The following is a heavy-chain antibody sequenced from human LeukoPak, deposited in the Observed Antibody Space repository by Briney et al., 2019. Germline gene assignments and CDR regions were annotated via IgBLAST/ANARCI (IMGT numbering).Heavy chain of an antibody. Sequence: PGRSLRLSCAASGFTFEDYAMHWVRQAPGKGLEWVSGISYNSDTIAYADSVKGRFTISRDNAKNSLYLQMNSLRAEDTALYYCAKDYCGGDCYSGWYFDLWGRGTVVTVSS. D-gene: IGHD2-21*02. J-gene: IGHJ2*01. CDR2: ISYNSDTI. CDR1: GFTFEDYA. CDR3: AKDYCGGDCYSGWYFDL. V-gene: IGHV3-9*01.